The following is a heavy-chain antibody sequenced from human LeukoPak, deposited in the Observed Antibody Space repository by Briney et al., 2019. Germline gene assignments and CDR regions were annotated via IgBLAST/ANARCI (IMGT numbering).Heavy chain of an antibody. CDR3: ATVVAAAGLGGENWFDP. J-gene: IGHJ5*02. V-gene: IGHV1-24*01. CDR1: GYTLTELS. D-gene: IGHD6-13*01. Sequence: ASVKVSCKVSGYTLTELSMHWVRQAPGKGLEWTGGFDPEDGETIYAQKFQGRVTMTEDTSTDTAYMELSSLRSEDTAVYYCATVVAAAGLGGENWFDPWGQGTLVTVSS. CDR2: FDPEDGET.